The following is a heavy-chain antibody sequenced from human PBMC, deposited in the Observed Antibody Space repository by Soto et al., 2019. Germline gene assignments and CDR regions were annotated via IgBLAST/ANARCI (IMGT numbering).Heavy chain of an antibody. V-gene: IGHV4-34*01. CDR3: ARGRAYYDFWSGNRRRPGGSPDNYYYYGMDV. D-gene: IGHD3-3*01. CDR1: GVSFRGYY. J-gene: IGHJ6*02. CDR2: INHSGST. Sequence: PSETLSLTCAVYGVSFRGYYWSWIRQPPGKGLEWIGEINHSGSTNYNPSLKSRVTISVDTSKNQFSLKLSSVTAADTAVYYCARGRAYYDFWSGNRRRPGGSPDNYYYYGMDVWGQGTTVTVSS.